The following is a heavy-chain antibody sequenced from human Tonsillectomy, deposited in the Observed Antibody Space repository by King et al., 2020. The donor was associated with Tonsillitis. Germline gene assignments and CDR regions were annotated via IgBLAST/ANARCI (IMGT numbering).Heavy chain of an antibody. V-gene: IGHV4-39*01. D-gene: IGHD1-26*01. J-gene: IGHJ4*02. CDR3: ARYVSGSFDY. CDR2: MYSSGTI. CDR1: GGSLSSTDHY. Sequence: LQLQESGPGVVKPSETLSLTCTVSGGSLSSTDHYWAWIRQPPGKGPEWIGYMYSSGTIFYNPSLKSRITISGGTSENRFSLKLSSVTAADTAVYFCARYVSGSFDYWGQGALVTVSS.